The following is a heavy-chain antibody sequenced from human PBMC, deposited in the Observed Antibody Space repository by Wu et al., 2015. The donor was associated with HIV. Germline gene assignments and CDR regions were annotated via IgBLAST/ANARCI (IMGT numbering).Heavy chain of an antibody. J-gene: IGHJ5*02. CDR3: ARVFHASGTHGWSYYFDP. CDR2: IDPRSRST. V-gene: IGHV1-46*01. Sequence: QVQLVQSGAELRKPGASVRLSCKTSGYSFTAYYMHWIRQTPGQGLEWLGVIDPRSRSTAYAQKFQDRVKVTSDTSTSTVYVELSSLRSEDTAIYYCARVFHASGTHGWSYYFDPWGQGTLGHRLL. CDR1: GYSFTAYY. D-gene: IGHD3-10*01.